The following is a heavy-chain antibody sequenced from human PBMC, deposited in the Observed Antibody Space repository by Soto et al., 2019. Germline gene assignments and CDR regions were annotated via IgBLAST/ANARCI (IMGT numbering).Heavy chain of an antibody. Sequence: PSETLSLTCTVSGGSISSGGYHWSWIRQHPGKGLEWIGYIYYSGSTYYNPSLKSRVTISVDTSKNQFSLRLSSVTAADTAIYYCATRITVFGLLIPPFDPWGQGTQVTVSS. D-gene: IGHD3-3*01. V-gene: IGHV4-31*03. J-gene: IGHJ5*02. CDR3: ATRITVFGLLIPPFDP. CDR2: IYYSGST. CDR1: GGSISSGGYH.